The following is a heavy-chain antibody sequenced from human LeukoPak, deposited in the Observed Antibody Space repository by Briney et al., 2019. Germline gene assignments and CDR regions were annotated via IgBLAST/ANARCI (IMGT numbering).Heavy chain of an antibody. D-gene: IGHD6-13*01. CDR1: GFTFSSYW. CDR3: ARESSSWPYYYYYYYMDV. CDR2: IKQDGSEK. V-gene: IGHV3-7*01. Sequence: GGSLRLSCAASGFTFSSYWMSWVRQAPGKGLEWVANIKQDGSEKYYVDSVKGRFTISRDNAKNSLYLQMNSLRAEDTAVYYCARESSSWPYYYYYYYMDVWGKGTTVTVSS. J-gene: IGHJ6*03.